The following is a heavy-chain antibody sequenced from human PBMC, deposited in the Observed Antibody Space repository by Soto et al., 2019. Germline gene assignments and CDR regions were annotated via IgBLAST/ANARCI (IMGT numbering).Heavy chain of an antibody. V-gene: IGHV3-30*09. CDR2: ISYGGDNK. CDR3: AKARHSTSWYGLEADL. D-gene: IGHD6-13*01. Sequence: QVQLVESGGGVVQPGRSLRLSCAASGFIFSDYAMHWVRQAPGKGLAWVAVISYGGDNKYYADSVRGRFAISRDNLKNTVDLQMNSLNPEDTAVYHCAKARHSTSWYGLEADLWGQGTLVTVSS. CDR1: GFIFSDYA. J-gene: IGHJ4*02.